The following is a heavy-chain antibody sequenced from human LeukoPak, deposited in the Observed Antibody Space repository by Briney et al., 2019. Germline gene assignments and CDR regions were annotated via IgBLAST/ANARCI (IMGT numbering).Heavy chain of an antibody. CDR2: ISYDGSNK. D-gene: IGHD6-19*01. J-gene: IGHJ4*02. V-gene: IGHV3-30*04. Sequence: GRSLRLSCAASGFTFSSYAIHWVRQAPGKGLEWVAVISYDGSNKYYADSVKGRFTISRDNSKNTLYLQMNSLRAEDTAVYYCAKAHSSGWSTFDCWGQGTLSPSPQ. CDR3: AKAHSSGWSTFDC. CDR1: GFTFSSYA.